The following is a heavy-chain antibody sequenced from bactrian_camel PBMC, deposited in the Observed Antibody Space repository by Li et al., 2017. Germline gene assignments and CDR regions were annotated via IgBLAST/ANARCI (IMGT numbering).Heavy chain of an antibody. D-gene: IGHD2*01. V-gene: IGHV3S40*01. CDR1: GFTFSRYA. CDR2: INAGSTYT. J-gene: IGHJ4*01. Sequence: VQLVESGGGLVQPGGSLRLSCAASGFTFSRYAMNWVRQAPGKGLEWVSVINAGSTYTAYAGFVKGRFTISRDNAKNTVYLQMNSLKPEDTAMYYCAAGGGNGAFCYTGERSMDYWGQGTQVTVS. CDR3: AAGGGNGAFCYTGERSMDY.